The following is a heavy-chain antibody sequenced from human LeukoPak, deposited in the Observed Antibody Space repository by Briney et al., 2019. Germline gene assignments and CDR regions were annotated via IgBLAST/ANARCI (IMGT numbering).Heavy chain of an antibody. CDR2: IYYSGST. CDR1: GGSISSSSYY. V-gene: IGHV4-39*01. CDR3: ADVYSSGWYRAEYFQH. J-gene: IGHJ1*01. D-gene: IGHD6-19*01. Sequence: SETLSLTCTVSGGSISSSSYYWGWIRQPPGKGLEWIGSIYYSGSTYYNPSLKSRVTISVDTSKNQFSLKLSSVTAADTAVYYCADVYSSGWYRAEYFQHWGQGTLDTVSS.